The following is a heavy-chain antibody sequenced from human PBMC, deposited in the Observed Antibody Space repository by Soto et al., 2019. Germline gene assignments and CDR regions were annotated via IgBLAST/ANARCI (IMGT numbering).Heavy chain of an antibody. V-gene: IGHV1-69*13. CDR2: IIPIFGTA. J-gene: IGHJ5*02. Sequence: SVKVSCKASGGTFSSYAISWVRQAPGQGLEWMGGIIPIFGTANYAQKFQGRVTITADESTSTAYMELSSLRSEDTAVYYCARAVAVHASTVYWFDTWGQGTLVTVSS. CDR3: ARAVAVHASTVYWFDT. D-gene: IGHD2-15*01. CDR1: GGTFSSYA.